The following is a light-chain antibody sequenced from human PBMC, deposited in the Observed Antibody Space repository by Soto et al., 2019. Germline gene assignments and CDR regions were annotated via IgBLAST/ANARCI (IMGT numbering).Light chain of an antibody. Sequence: EMVLTQSPATLSLSPGERATLSCSASQSVSSSLVLYQQKPGQAPRLLIYDTSNRAACIPPRFRGSGSGTDFTLNISSLETEDFAVYYCQQRSAWPLTFGGGTKVEIK. CDR1: QSVSSS. V-gene: IGKV3-11*01. CDR3: QQRSAWPLT. J-gene: IGKJ4*01. CDR2: DTS.